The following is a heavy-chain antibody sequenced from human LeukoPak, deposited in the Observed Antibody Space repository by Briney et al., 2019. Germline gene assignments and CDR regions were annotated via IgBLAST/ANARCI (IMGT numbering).Heavy chain of an antibody. CDR1: GGSISSYY. D-gene: IGHD5-12*01. Sequence: KPSETLSLTCTVSGGSISSYYWSWIRQPPGKGLEWIGYIYYSGSTNYNPSLKSRVTISVDTSKNQFSLKLSSVTAADTAVYYCARGLDIVATETDYYYYYGMDVWGQGTTVTVSS. J-gene: IGHJ6*02. CDR3: ARGLDIVATETDYYYYYGMDV. CDR2: IYYSGST. V-gene: IGHV4-59*01.